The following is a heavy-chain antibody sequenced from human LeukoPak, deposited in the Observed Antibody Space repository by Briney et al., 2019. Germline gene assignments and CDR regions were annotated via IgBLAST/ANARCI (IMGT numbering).Heavy chain of an antibody. J-gene: IGHJ2*01. CDR3: ARVGGIDPNPNYWYFDL. D-gene: IGHD1-26*01. CDR2: IIPIFGTA. V-gene: IGHV1-69*05. Sequence: GASVKVSCKASGGTFSSYAISWVRQAPGQGLEWMGGIIPIFGTANYAQKFQGRVTITTDESTSTAYMELSSLRSEDTAVYYCARVGGIDPNPNYWYFDLWGRGTLVTVSS. CDR1: GGTFSSYA.